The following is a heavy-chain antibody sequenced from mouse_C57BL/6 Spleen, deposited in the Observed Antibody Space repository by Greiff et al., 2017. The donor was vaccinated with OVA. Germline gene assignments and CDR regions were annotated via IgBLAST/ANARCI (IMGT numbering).Heavy chain of an antibody. J-gene: IGHJ2*01. CDR3: ARSDSSASYYFDY. CDR2: ISDGGSYT. D-gene: IGHD3-2*02. V-gene: IGHV5-4*03. CDR1: GFTFSSYA. Sequence: EVKLVESGGGLVKPGGSLKLSCAASGFTFSSYAMSWVRQTPEKRLEWVATISDGGSYTYYPDNVKGRFTISRDNAKNNLYLQMGHLKSEDTAMYYCARSDSSASYYFDYWGQGTTLTVSS.